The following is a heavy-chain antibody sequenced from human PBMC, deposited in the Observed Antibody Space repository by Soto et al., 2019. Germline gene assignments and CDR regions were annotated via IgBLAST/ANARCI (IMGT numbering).Heavy chain of an antibody. J-gene: IGHJ4*02. CDR1: GFTFSSHA. CDR3: AKGENQFRGYSDY. V-gene: IGHV3-23*01. CDR2: ISGSGGST. D-gene: IGHD3-16*01. Sequence: PGGSLRLSCAASGFTFSSHAMNWVRQAPGEGLEWVSAISGSGGSTNYEDSVKGRFTISRDNSKNTLYLQMNSLRAEDTAIYYCAKGENQFRGYSDYWGQGTLVTVSS.